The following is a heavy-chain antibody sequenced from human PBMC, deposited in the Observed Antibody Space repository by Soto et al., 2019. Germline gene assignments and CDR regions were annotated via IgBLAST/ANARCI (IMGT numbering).Heavy chain of an antibody. Sequence: SETLSLTCTVSGGSISSSSYYWGWIRQPPGKGLEWIGSIYYSGSTYYNPSLKSRVTISVDTSKNQFSLKLSSVTAADTAVYYCARHGVDYGFDNWFDPWGQGTLVTSPQ. CDR1: GGSISSSSYY. CDR2: IYYSGST. CDR3: ARHGVDYGFDNWFDP. D-gene: IGHD4-17*01. V-gene: IGHV4-39*01. J-gene: IGHJ5*02.